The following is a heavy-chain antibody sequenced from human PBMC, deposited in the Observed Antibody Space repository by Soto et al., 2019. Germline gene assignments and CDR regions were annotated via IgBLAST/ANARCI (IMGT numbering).Heavy chain of an antibody. CDR1: GFTFSSYA. Sequence: EVQLLESGGGLVQPGGSLRLSCVASGFTFSSYAMNWVRQAPGKGLEWVSAISTSGGNTHYADSVKGRFTISRDNSKNTLYPHMNSLRAEDTAVYYCAKRPIFGVVIITIYNGMDVWGQGTTVTVSS. CDR2: ISTSGGNT. V-gene: IGHV3-23*01. D-gene: IGHD3-3*01. CDR3: AKRPIFGVVIITIYNGMDV. J-gene: IGHJ6*02.